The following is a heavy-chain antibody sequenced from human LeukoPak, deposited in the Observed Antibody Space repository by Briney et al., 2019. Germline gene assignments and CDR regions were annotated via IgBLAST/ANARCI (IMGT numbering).Heavy chain of an antibody. V-gene: IGHV4-38-2*02. CDR2: IYHSGST. CDR3: AREKHYYDSSGYSGRAFDI. D-gene: IGHD3-22*01. CDR1: GYSISSGYY. J-gene: IGHJ3*02. Sequence: PSETLSLTCTVSGYSISSGYYWGWIRQPPGKGLEWIGSIYHSGSTYYNPSLKSRVTISVDTSKNQFSLKLSSVTAADTAVYYCAREKHYYDSSGYSGRAFDIWGQGTMVTVSS.